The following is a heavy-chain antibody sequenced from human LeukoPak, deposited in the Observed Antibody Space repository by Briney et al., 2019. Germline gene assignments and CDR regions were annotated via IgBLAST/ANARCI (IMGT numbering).Heavy chain of an antibody. CDR2: ISYDGSNK. CDR3: ARGRSSSGWYVPQRDAFDI. CDR1: GFTFSSYA. V-gene: IGHV3-30*04. Sequence: QPGRSLRLSCAASGFTFSSYAMHWVRQAPGKGLEWVAVISYDGSNKYYADSVKGRFTISRDNAKNSLYLQMNSLRAEDTAVYYCARGRSSSGWYVPQRDAFDIWGQGTMVTVSS. J-gene: IGHJ3*02. D-gene: IGHD6-19*01.